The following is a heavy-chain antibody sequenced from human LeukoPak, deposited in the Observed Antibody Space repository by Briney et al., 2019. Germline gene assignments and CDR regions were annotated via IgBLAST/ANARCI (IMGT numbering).Heavy chain of an antibody. D-gene: IGHD2-2*01. CDR2: ISYDGSNK. Sequence: KPGGSLRLSCAASGFTFSSYGMHWVRQAPGKGLEWVAVISYDGSNKYYADSVKGRFTISRDNSKNTLYLQMNSLRAEDTAVYYCAKEGIVVVPAAPRRVEYYFDYWGQGTLVTVSS. V-gene: IGHV3-30*18. CDR1: GFTFSSYG. CDR3: AKEGIVVVPAAPRRVEYYFDY. J-gene: IGHJ4*02.